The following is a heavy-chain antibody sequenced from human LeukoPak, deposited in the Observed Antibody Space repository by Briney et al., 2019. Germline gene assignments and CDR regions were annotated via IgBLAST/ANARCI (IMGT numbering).Heavy chain of an antibody. D-gene: IGHD4-23*01. V-gene: IGHV4-39*07. CDR1: GGSISSSSYY. CDR3: ARSYPDYADYGGNQFDY. Sequence: PSETLSLTCTVSGGSISSSSYYWGWIRQPPGKGLEWIGSIYYSGSTYYNPSLKSRVIISVATSKNQFSLKLSSVTAADTAVYYCARSYPDYADYGGNQFDYWGQGTLVTVSS. CDR2: IYYSGST. J-gene: IGHJ4*02.